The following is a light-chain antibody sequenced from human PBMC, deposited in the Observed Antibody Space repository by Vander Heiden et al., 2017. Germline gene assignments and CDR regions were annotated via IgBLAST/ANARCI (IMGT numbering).Light chain of an antibody. V-gene: IGLV1-44*01. CDR1: SSNTGSNT. J-gene: IGLJ1*01. CDR3: AAWDDSLSGYV. CDR2: SNN. Sequence: QAVMTQPSSACGTGGQRFTISCSGSSSNTGSNTVDWYQQLPGTAPKLLIYSNNQRPSGVPDRISGSKSGTSASLAISGLQSEDEADYYCAAWDDSLSGYVFGTGTKVTVL.